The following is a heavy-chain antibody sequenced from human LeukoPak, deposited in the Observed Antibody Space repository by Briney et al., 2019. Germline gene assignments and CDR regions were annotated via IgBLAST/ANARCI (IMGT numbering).Heavy chain of an antibody. Sequence: ASVKVSCKASGYTFTGYYMHWVRQAPGQGLGWMGWINPNSGGTNYAQKFQGRVTMTRDTSISTAYMELSRLRSDDTAVYYCAKDPWQRDAFDIWGQGTMVTVSS. J-gene: IGHJ3*02. CDR1: GYTFTGYY. CDR3: AKDPWQRDAFDI. V-gene: IGHV1-2*02. D-gene: IGHD6-25*01. CDR2: INPNSGGT.